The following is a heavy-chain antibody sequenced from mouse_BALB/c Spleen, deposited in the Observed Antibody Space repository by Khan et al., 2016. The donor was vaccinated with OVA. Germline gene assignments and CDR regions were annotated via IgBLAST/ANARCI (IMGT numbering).Heavy chain of an antibody. CDR2: ISTYYENV. Sequence: QVQLKESGPELVRPGVSVKISCKGSSNTFSDSGLHWVKQSHAESLEWIGVISTYYENVSYNQKFKGKATMTVDKSSSTAYMGLARLTSEDSAVSYCVRDWITVFALCGHWTLVTVSA. CDR1: SNTFSDSG. D-gene: IGHD1-1*01. V-gene: IGHV1S137*01. J-gene: IGHJ3*01. CDR3: VRDWITVFAL.